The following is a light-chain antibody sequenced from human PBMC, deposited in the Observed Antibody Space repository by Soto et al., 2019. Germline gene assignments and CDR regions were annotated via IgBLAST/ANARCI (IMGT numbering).Light chain of an antibody. CDR2: GAS. CDR3: HQYGTSPLT. V-gene: IGKV3-20*01. Sequence: EIVLTHSPGTLSLSPGEGASLSCRASQRVSSSYLAWYQQKPGQAPRLVMYGASSGATGIPDRFSGSGSGTDSTLTISRLEPEDFAVYYCHQYGTSPLTFGPGTKVDIK. J-gene: IGKJ3*01. CDR1: QRVSSSY.